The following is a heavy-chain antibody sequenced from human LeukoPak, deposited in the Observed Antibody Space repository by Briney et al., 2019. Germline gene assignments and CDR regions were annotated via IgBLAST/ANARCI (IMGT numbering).Heavy chain of an antibody. CDR3: ARWSSSSWYVRKKEFDP. CDR2: MNPNSGNT. Sequence: ASVKVSCKASRYTFTSYDINWVRQATGQGLEWMGWMNPNSGNTGYAQKFQGRVTMTRNTSISTAYMELSSLRSEDTAVYYCARWSSSSWYVRKKEFDPWGQGTLVTVSS. D-gene: IGHD6-13*01. J-gene: IGHJ5*02. V-gene: IGHV1-8*01. CDR1: RYTFTSYD.